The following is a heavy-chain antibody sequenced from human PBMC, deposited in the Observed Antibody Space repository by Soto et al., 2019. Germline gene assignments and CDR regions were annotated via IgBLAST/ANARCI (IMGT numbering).Heavy chain of an antibody. V-gene: IGHV3-23*01. J-gene: IGHJ4*02. D-gene: IGHD3-16*02. CDR3: AKASTYEYVWGSFRYYFDH. CDR1: GFSFNIYA. CDR2: ISGSGDRT. Sequence: GGSLRLSCAASGFSFNIYAMSWVRQAPGKGLEWVSGISGSGDRTHYVDSVKGRFTISRDNVKNTLYLQMNSLRAEDTAVYYCAKASTYEYVWGSFRYYFDHWGQGALVTVSS.